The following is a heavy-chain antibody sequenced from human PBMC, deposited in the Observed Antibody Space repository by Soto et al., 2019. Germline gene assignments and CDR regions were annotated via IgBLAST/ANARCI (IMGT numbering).Heavy chain of an antibody. CDR1: GFTFSSYG. CDR3: AVGDYGDTYFDY. CDR2: IWYDGSNK. V-gene: IGHV3-33*01. Sequence: PGGSLRLSCAASGFTFSSYGMHWVRQAPGKGLEWVAVIWYDGSNKYYADSAKGRFTISRDNSKNTLYLQMNSLRAEDTAVYYCAVGDYGDTYFDYWGQGTLVTVSS. D-gene: IGHD4-17*01. J-gene: IGHJ4*02.